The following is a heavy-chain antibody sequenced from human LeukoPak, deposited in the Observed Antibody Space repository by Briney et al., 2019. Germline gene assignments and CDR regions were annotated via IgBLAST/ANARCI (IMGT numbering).Heavy chain of an antibody. CDR3: ARQYIVATIIDY. CDR2: IYYSGST. J-gene: IGHJ4*02. Sequence: SETLSLTCTVSGGSISSSSYYWGWIRQPPGKGLEWIGSIYYSGSTYYNPSLKSRVTISVDTSKNQFSLKLSSVTAADTAVYYCARQYIVATIIDYWGQGTLVTVSP. CDR1: GGSISSSSYY. V-gene: IGHV4-39*01. D-gene: IGHD5-12*01.